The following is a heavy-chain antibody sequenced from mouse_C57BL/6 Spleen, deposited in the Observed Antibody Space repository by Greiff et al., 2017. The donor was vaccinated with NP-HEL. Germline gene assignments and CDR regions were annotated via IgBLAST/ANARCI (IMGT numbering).Heavy chain of an antibody. D-gene: IGHD6-5*01. CDR3: ARALSPYYAMDY. CDR2: INYDGSST. J-gene: IGHJ4*01. CDR1: GFTFSDYY. V-gene: IGHV5-16*01. Sequence: EVHLVESEGGLVQPGSSMKLSCTASGFTFSDYYMAWVRQVPEKGLEWVANINYDGSSTYYLDSLKSRFIISRDNAKNILYLQMSSLKSEDTATYYCARALSPYYAMDYWGQGTSVTVSS.